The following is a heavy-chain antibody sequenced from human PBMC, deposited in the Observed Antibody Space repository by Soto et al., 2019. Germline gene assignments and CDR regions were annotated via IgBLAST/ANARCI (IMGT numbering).Heavy chain of an antibody. J-gene: IGHJ4*02. Sequence: GGSLRLSCAASGFIFSNFWMDWVRQAPGKGLEWVANISPDGGEKHYVDSVKGRFTISRDNAKNSLYLQMSSLTAEDSALYYCSRSLDSWGQGARVTVS. V-gene: IGHV3-7*01. CDR2: ISPDGGEK. CDR3: SRSLDS. CDR1: GFIFSNFW.